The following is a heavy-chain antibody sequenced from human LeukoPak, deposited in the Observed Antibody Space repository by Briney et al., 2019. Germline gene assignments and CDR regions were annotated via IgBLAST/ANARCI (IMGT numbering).Heavy chain of an antibody. CDR2: IYHSGST. Sequence: ASETLSLTCAVSGYSISSGYYWGWIRQPPGKGLEWIGSIYHSGSTYYNPSLKSRVTISVDTSKNQFSLKLSSVTAADTAVYYCARAAGYSSSWRPNWFDPWGQGTLVTVSS. V-gene: IGHV4-38-2*01. J-gene: IGHJ5*02. D-gene: IGHD6-13*01. CDR3: ARAAGYSSSWRPNWFDP. CDR1: GYSISSGYY.